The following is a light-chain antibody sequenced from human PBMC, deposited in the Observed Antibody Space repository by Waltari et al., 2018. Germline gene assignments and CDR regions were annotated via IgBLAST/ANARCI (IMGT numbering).Light chain of an antibody. V-gene: IGLV2-23*02. CDR1: SSDVGSYNL. Sequence: QSALTQPASVSGSPGQSITISCTGTSSDVGSYNLVSWYQQHPGKAPKLMIPEVTERPSGVSNRFSGSKSGNTASLTISGLQAEDEADYYCCSYATSNTYVFGGGTNVTVL. CDR3: CSYATSNTYV. CDR2: EVT. J-gene: IGLJ1*01.